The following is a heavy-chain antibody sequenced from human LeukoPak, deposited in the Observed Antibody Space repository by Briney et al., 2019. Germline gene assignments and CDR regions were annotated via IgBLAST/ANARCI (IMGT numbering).Heavy chain of an antibody. CDR2: ISWNSGSI. V-gene: IGHV3-9*01. CDR1: GFTFDDYA. Sequence: GRSLRLSCAASGFTFDDYAMHWVRQAPGKGLEWVSGISWNSGSIGYADSVKGRFTISRDNAKNSLYLQINSLRAEDTALYYCAKDKGGSYPWYYFDYWGQGTLVTVSS. D-gene: IGHD1-26*01. CDR3: AKDKGGSYPWYYFDY. J-gene: IGHJ4*02.